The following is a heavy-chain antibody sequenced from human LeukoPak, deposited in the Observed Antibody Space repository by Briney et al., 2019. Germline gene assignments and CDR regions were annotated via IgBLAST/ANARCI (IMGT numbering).Heavy chain of an antibody. V-gene: IGHV4-30-4*01. J-gene: IGHJ6*02. CDR3: ARATTVVRWGCYYYGMDV. CDR1: GGSISSGDYY. CDR2: IYYSGST. Sequence: PSETLSLTCTVSGGSISSGDYYWSWIRQPPGKGLEWIGYIYYSGSTYYNPSLKSRVTISVDTSKNQFSLKLSSVTAAVTAVYYCARATTVVRWGCYYYGMDVWGQGTTVTVPS. D-gene: IGHD4-23*01.